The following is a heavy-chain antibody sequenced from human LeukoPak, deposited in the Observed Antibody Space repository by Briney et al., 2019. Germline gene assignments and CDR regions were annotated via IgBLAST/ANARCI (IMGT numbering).Heavy chain of an antibody. V-gene: IGHV4-30-2*01. CDR2: IYHSGST. Sequence: SQTLPLTCAVSGGSISSGGYSWSWIRQPPGKGLEWIGYIYHSGSTYYNPSLKSRVTISVDRSKNQFSLKLSSVTAADTAVYYCARGRTTVVTPYYFDYWGQGTLVTVSS. CDR3: ARGRTTVVTPYYFDY. CDR1: GGSISSGGYS. D-gene: IGHD4-23*01. J-gene: IGHJ4*02.